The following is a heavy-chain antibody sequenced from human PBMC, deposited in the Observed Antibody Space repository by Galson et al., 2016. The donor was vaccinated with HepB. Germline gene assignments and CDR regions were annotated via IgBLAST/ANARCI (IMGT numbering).Heavy chain of an antibody. CDR1: GDSVSSSRAA. CDR2: TYYRLKWNN. V-gene: IGHV6-1*01. Sequence: CAISGDSVSSSRAAWNWIRQSPSRGLEWLGRTYYRLKWNNDYAVSVKSRIIINPDTSKNQFSLQLKSVTPEDTAVYYCARAVEYYTFWSCLYGMDVWGQGTTVIVSS. CDR3: ARAVEYYTFWSCLYGMDV. D-gene: IGHD3-3*01. J-gene: IGHJ6*02.